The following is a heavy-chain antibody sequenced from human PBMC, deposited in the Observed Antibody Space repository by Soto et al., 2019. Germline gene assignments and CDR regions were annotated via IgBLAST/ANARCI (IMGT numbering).Heavy chain of an antibody. J-gene: IGHJ4*02. CDR2: SSNSGTFT. V-gene: IGHV3-11*05. CDR1: GFSISDHY. D-gene: IGHD3-10*02. CDR3: ARSGDNYNVLDY. Sequence: VQLVESGGGLVKPGGSLRLTCAASGFSISDHYMSWIRQAPGKGLEWVSYSSNSGTFTKYADSVKGRFSISRDNAKNSRYLEINSLRGEDTAIYYCARSGDNYNVLDYWGQGTPVTVSS.